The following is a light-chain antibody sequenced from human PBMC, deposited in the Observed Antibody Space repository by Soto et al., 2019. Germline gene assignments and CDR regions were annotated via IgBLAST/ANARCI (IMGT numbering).Light chain of an antibody. V-gene: IGKV1-5*03. CDR2: KAS. CDR1: QSISSW. Sequence: DIPMTQSPSTLSASVGDRVTITCRASQSISSWXAXYQQKPGKAPKLLIYKASSLESGVPSRFSGSGSGTEFTLTISSXQPXXXXTYYCQQYNSYFTFGPGTXXDIK. CDR3: QQYNSYFT. J-gene: IGKJ3*01.